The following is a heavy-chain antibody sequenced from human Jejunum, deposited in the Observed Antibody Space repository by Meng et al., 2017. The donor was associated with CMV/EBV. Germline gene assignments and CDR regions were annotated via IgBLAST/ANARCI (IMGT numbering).Heavy chain of an antibody. D-gene: IGHD3-9*01. V-gene: IGHV3-23*01. J-gene: IGHJ4*02. CDR2: ISGSGGST. CDR3: AKPGPYYDILTGYFKMEYYFDY. Sequence: MNWVRQAPGKGLEWVSGISGSGGSTYYADSVKGRFTISRDNSKNTLYLQMNSLRAEDTAVYYCAKPGPYYDILTGYFKMEYYFDYWGQGTLGTVSS.